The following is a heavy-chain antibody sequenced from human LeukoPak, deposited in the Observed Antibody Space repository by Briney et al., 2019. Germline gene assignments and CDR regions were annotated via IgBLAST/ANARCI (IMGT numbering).Heavy chain of an antibody. Sequence: GGSLRLSCAASGFTFDDYAMHWVRQAPGKGLEWVSLISWDGGSTYYADSVKGRFTISRDNSKNSLYLQMNSLRAEDTAVYYCARKVGYSSSWYGNYFDYWGQGTLVTVSS. CDR3: ARKVGYSSSWYGNYFDY. CDR1: GFTFDDYA. D-gene: IGHD6-13*01. J-gene: IGHJ4*02. CDR2: ISWDGGST. V-gene: IGHV3-43D*03.